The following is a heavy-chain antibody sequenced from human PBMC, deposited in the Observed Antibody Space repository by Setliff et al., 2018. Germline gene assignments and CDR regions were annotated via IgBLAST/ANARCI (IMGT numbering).Heavy chain of an antibody. CDR2: IYHSGST. D-gene: IGHD3-10*01. J-gene: IGHJ4*02. Sequence: LSLTCTVSGYSISSGYYWGWIRQPPGKGLEWIGSIYHSGSTYYNPSLKSRVTISVDTSKNQVSLKLSSVTAADTAVYYCARDEDYYGSGSYYNWGQGTLVTVSS. V-gene: IGHV4-38-2*02. CDR1: GYSISSGYY. CDR3: ARDEDYYGSGSYYN.